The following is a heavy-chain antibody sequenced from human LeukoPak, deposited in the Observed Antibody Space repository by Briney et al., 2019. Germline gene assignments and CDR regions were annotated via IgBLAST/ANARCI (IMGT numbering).Heavy chain of an antibody. Sequence: GGSLRLSCAASGFTFSSYWMSWVRQAPGKGLEWVANIKQDGSEKYYVDSVKGRFTISRDNAKNSLYLQMNSLRAEDTAVYYCARRRYSGSSQHFDYWGQGALVTVSS. J-gene: IGHJ4*02. D-gene: IGHD1-26*01. CDR1: GFTFSSYW. V-gene: IGHV3-7*01. CDR2: IKQDGSEK. CDR3: ARRRYSGSSQHFDY.